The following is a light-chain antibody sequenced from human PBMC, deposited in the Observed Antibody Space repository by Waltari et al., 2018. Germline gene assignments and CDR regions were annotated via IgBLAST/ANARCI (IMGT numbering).Light chain of an antibody. Sequence: QSALTQPASVSGSPGQSITISCTGTSNDVGAYDCVSWYQHHPGKVSQLLIYDVHNRPSGASDRFSGSKSGNTASLTISGLQAGDEADYYCASKTNNAAVLFGGGTKVTVL. CDR1: SNDVGAYDC. J-gene: IGLJ3*02. CDR2: DVH. CDR3: ASKTNNAAVL. V-gene: IGLV2-14*03.